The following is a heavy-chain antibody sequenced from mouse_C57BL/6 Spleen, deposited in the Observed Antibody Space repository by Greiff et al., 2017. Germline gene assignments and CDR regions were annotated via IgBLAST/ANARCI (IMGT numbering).Heavy chain of an antibody. CDR3: ARGRDYDAMDY. Sequence: EVQLQQSGPELVKPGASVKISCKASGYTFTDYYMNWVKQSPGKSLEWIGDINPNNGGTSYNQKFKGKATLTVDKSSSTAYMELRSLTSEDSAVYYCARGRDYDAMDYWGQGTAVTVSS. V-gene: IGHV1-26*01. CDR2: INPNNGGT. CDR1: GYTFTDYY. J-gene: IGHJ4*01.